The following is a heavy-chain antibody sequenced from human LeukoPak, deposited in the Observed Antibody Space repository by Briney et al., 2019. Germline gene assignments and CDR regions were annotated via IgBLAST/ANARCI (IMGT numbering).Heavy chain of an antibody. D-gene: IGHD3-22*01. CDR3: ARAGSGYSFDY. Sequence: SETLSLTCTVSGGSISSSRYYWNWIRQPPGKGLEWIGYTSNSGSTNNNPSLKSRLTISIDTSKNQFSLRLNSVTAADTAVYYCARAGSGYSFDYWGQGKLVTVSS. CDR2: TSNSGST. CDR1: GGSISSSRYY. V-gene: IGHV4-61*01. J-gene: IGHJ4*02.